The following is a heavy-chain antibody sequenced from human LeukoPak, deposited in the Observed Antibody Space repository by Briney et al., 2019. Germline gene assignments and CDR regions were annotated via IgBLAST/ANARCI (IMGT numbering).Heavy chain of an antibody. V-gene: IGHV1-69*13. Sequence: EASVEVSCKASGGTFSSYAISWVRQAPGQGLEWMGGIIPIFGTANYAQKFQGRVTITADESTSTAYMELSSLRSEDTAVYYCASLDYYDSSGYYWTVDYWGQGTLVTVSS. J-gene: IGHJ4*02. CDR3: ASLDYYDSSGYYWTVDY. D-gene: IGHD3-22*01. CDR1: GGTFSSYA. CDR2: IIPIFGTA.